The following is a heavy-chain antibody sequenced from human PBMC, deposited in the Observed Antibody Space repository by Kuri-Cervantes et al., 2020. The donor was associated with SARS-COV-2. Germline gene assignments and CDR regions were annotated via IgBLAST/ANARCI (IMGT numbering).Heavy chain of an antibody. CDR2: LNTHNGNT. D-gene: IGHD2-15*01. CDR3: AREEEEGCSGGSCNQNWFDP. V-gene: IGHV1-18*01. CDR1: GYTFTNYA. J-gene: IGHJ5*02. Sequence: ASVKVSCKASGYTFTNYAINWVRQAPGQGLEWMGWLNTHNGNTENVQDLQGRVTMTRDTSTSTVYMELSSLRSEDTAVYYCAREEEEGCSGGSCNQNWFDPWGQGTLVTVSS.